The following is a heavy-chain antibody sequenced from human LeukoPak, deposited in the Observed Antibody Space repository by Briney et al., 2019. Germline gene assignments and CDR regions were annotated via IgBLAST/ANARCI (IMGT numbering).Heavy chain of an antibody. CDR3: ARAYSSGWYGDFDY. J-gene: IGHJ4*02. Sequence: GGSLRLSCAASGFTFSSYAMHWVRQAPGKGLEWVAVISYDGTNKYYADSVKGRFTISRDNSKNTLYLQMNSLRAEDTAVYYCARAYSSGWYGDFDYWGQGTLVTVSP. D-gene: IGHD6-19*01. CDR2: ISYDGTNK. CDR1: GFTFSSYA. V-gene: IGHV3-30*04.